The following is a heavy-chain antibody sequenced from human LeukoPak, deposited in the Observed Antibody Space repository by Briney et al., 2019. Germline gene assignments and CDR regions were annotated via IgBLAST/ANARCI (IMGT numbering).Heavy chain of an antibody. Sequence: SETLSLTCTVSGGSTSSSSYYWGWIRQPPGKGLEWIGSIYYSGSTYYNPSLKSRVTISVDTSKNQFSLKLSSVTAADTAVYYCARHVHDYVWGSYRQNFDYWGQGTLVTVSS. D-gene: IGHD3-16*02. V-gene: IGHV4-39*01. CDR3: ARHVHDYVWGSYRQNFDY. J-gene: IGHJ4*02. CDR1: GGSTSSSSYY. CDR2: IYYSGST.